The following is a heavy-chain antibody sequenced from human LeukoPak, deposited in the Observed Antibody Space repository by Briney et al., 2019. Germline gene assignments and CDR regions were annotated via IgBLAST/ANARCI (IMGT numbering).Heavy chain of an antibody. D-gene: IGHD1-1*01. CDR2: ISYDGSNK. J-gene: IGHJ3*02. CDR1: GFTFSSYC. Sequence: GGSLRLSCAASGFTFSSYCMHWVRQAPGKGLEWVAVISYDGSNKYYADSVKGRFTISRDNSKNTLYLQMNSLRAEDTAVYYCAKDRVQSSAFDIWGQGTMVTVSS. V-gene: IGHV3-30*18. CDR3: AKDRVQSSAFDI.